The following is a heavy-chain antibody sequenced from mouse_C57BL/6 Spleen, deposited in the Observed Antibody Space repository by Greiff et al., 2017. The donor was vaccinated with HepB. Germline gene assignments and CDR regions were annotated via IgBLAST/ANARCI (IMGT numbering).Heavy chain of an antibody. CDR2: INPSNGGT. Sequence: QVQLQQSGTELVKPGASVKLSCKASGYTFTSYWMHWVKQRPGQGLEWIGNINPSNGGTNYNEKFKSKATLTVDKSSSTAYMQLSSLTSEDSAVYYCARSRGYYYGSPFAYWGQGTLVTVSA. D-gene: IGHD1-1*01. CDR3: ARSRGYYYGSPFAY. V-gene: IGHV1-53*01. J-gene: IGHJ3*01. CDR1: GYTFTSYW.